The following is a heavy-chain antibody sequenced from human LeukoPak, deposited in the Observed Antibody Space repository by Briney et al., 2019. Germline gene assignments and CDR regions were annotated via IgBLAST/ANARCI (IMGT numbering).Heavy chain of an antibody. V-gene: IGHV1-46*01. CDR3: ARDHRDSSSSRGYYFDY. CDR2: INPSGGST. D-gene: IGHD6-6*01. CDR1: GYTFTNYY. Sequence: ASVKVSCKVSGYTFTNYYMHWVRQAPGQGLEWMGVINPSGGSTSSAQKFQGRVTMTRDTSTSTFYMELSSLRSEDTAVYYCARDHRDSSSSRGYYFDYWGQGTLVTVSS. J-gene: IGHJ4*02.